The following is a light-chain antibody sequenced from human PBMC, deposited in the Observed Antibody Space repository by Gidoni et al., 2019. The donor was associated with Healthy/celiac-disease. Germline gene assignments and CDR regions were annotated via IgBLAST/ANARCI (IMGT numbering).Light chain of an antibody. CDR1: SPNIGSNT. V-gene: IGLV1-44*01. CDR3: AAWDDSLNGWV. J-gene: IGLJ3*02. Sequence: QSVLTQPPSASGPPGQRVTISCSGSSPNIGSNTVNWYQQLPGTAPKLLISSNNQRPSGVPDRFSGSKSGTSASLAISGLQSEDEADYYCAAWDDSLNGWVFGGGTKLTVL. CDR2: SNN.